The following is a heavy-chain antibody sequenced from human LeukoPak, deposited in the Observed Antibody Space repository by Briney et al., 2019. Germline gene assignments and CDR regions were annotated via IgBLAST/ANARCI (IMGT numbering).Heavy chain of an antibody. J-gene: IGHJ4*02. CDR2: ISSSSSYI. D-gene: IGHD4-17*01. Sequence: GGSLRLSCAASGFTFSSYSMNWVRQAPGNGLEWVSSISSSSSYIYYADSVKGRFTISRDNAKNSLYLQMNSLRAEDTAVYYCARTGRYGDHHFDYWGQGTLVTVSS. CDR3: ARTGRYGDHHFDY. CDR1: GFTFSSYS. V-gene: IGHV3-21*01.